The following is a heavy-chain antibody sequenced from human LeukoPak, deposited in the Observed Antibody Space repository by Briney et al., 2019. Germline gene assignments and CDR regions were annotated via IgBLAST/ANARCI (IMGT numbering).Heavy chain of an antibody. CDR1: GGSISNYY. CDR3: ARHPFATPFDY. D-gene: IGHD2-15*01. CDR2: IYYTGDT. J-gene: IGHJ4*02. Sequence: SETLSLTCTVSGGSISNYYWSWIRQPPGKGLEWIGYIYYTGDTNHNPSLKSRVTISIDTSKNQLSLTLHSVTAADTAVYYCARHPFATPFDYWGQGILVTVSS. V-gene: IGHV4-59*08.